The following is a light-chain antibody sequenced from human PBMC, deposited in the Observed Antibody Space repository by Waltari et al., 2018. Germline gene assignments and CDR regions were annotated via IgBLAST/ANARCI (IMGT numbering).Light chain of an antibody. CDR2: ADS. Sequence: SYVLTQPPSVSVAPGQTARMTCGGNNIGRISVPWYQQKPGQAPVLVLYADSDRPSGIPERFSGSNSGNTATLTINKVEAGDEADYFCQVWDRSSDQGVFGGGTKLTVL. CDR3: QVWDRSSDQGV. CDR1: NIGRIS. J-gene: IGLJ2*01. V-gene: IGLV3-21*02.